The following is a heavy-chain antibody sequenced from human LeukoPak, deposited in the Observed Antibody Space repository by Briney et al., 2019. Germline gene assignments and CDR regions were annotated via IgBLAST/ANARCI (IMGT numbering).Heavy chain of an antibody. CDR1: GFTFSSYS. J-gene: IGHJ4*02. CDR3: ARVQQLTLDY. D-gene: IGHD6-13*01. CDR2: ISSSSSYI. V-gene: IGHV3-21*01. Sequence: GGSLRLSCAASGFTFSSYSMNWVRQAPGKGLEWVSSISSSSSYIYYADSVRGRFTISRDNAKDSLYLQMNSLRAEDTAVYYCARVQQLTLDYWGQGTLVTVSS.